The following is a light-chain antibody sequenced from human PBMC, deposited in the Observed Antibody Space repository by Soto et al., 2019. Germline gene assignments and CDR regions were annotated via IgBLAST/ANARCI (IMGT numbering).Light chain of an antibody. CDR1: PSVSSSY. V-gene: IGKV3-20*01. CDR3: QHYGRSPVT. J-gene: IGKJ1*01. Sequence: EIVLTQSPGTLSLSPGERATLSCRASPSVSSSYLAWYQQKPVQAPRLLIYGASSRATGIPDRFSGSGSGTDFTLTISRLEPEDFAVYYCQHYGRSPVTFGQGTKVEIK. CDR2: GAS.